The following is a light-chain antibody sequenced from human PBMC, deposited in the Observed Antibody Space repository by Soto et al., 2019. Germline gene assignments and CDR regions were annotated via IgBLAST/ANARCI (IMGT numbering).Light chain of an antibody. V-gene: IGLV2-14*01. CDR2: EVS. Sequence: QSALTQPASVSGSPGQSITISCTGTSSDVGGYSYVSWYQQHPGKAPKLMIYEVSNRPAGVSNRFSGSKSVNTASLTISGLQAEDEADYYCSSYTTSGSYVLGTGTKVTVL. CDR3: SSYTTSGSYV. J-gene: IGLJ1*01. CDR1: SSDVGGYSY.